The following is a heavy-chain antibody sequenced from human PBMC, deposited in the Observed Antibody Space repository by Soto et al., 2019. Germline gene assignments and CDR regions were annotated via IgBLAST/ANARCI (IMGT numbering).Heavy chain of an antibody. CDR2: IYYSGST. Sequence: SETLSLTCTVSGGSISSYYWSWIRQPPGKGLEWIGYIYYSGSTNYNPSLKSRVTISVDTSKNQFSLKLSSVTAADTAVYYCARASYDFWSGYYYGYYYYGMDVWGQGTTGTVSS. J-gene: IGHJ6*02. V-gene: IGHV4-59*01. CDR1: GGSISSYY. CDR3: ARASYDFWSGYYYGYYYYGMDV. D-gene: IGHD3-3*01.